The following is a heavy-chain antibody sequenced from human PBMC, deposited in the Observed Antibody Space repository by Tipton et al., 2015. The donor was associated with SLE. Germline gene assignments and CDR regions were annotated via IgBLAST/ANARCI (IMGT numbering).Heavy chain of an antibody. J-gene: IGHJ4*02. CDR2: IKQDGSEK. V-gene: IGHV3-7*01. Sequence: SIDSYYWGWIRQPPGKGLEWVANIKQDGSEKNYVDSVKGRFTISRDNAKNSLYLQMDSLRVGDTALYYCAKGGGAPGDWGQGTLVTVSS. CDR1: SIDSYY. CDR3: AKGGGAPGD. D-gene: IGHD3-10*01.